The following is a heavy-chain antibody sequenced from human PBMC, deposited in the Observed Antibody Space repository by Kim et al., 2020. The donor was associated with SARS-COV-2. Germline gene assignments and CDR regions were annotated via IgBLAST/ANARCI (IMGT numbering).Heavy chain of an antibody. CDR3: ARDPXSRLRXLTYAYYGXXV. V-gene: IGHV3-30-3*01. D-gene: IGHD3-10*01. J-gene: IGHJ6*01. CDR2: ISYDGSNK. Sequence: GGSLRLSCAASGFTFSSCAMHWVRQAPGKGLEWVAVISYDGSNKNYADSVKGRXTISRDNHKNTRDLXKNSLXAKDTAMNYCARDPXSRLRXLTYAYYGXXVWXXXTTVXVSS. CDR1: GFTFSSCA.